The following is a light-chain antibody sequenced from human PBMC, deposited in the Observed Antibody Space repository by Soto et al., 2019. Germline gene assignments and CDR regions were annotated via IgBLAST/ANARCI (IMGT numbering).Light chain of an antibody. CDR1: QSLVYNEANTY. J-gene: IGKJ5*01. CDR2: GVS. V-gene: IGKV2-30*01. Sequence: DVVMTQSPLSLPVTLGQPASISCRSSQSLVYNEANTYLNWFHQRPGQSPRRLIYGVSNRDSGVPDSFSGSGSVTDFTLRISRVESENVGVYYCMQGRHWPITFVQGTRLEIK. CDR3: MQGRHWPIT.